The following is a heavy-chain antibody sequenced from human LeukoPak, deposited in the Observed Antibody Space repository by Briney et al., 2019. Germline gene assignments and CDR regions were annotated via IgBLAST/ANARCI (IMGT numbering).Heavy chain of an antibody. CDR1: GFTFSNYE. J-gene: IGHJ4*02. V-gene: IGHV3-48*03. Sequence: GGSLRLSCAASGFTFSNYEMNWVRQAPGLGLEWVSYITSSGPTAYYADSVKGRFNISRDNAQNSLFLQMNNLTAEDTAIYYCARLGFCSDGSCYSLDYWGQGILVTVSS. D-gene: IGHD2-15*01. CDR2: ITSSGPTA. CDR3: ARLGFCSDGSCYSLDY.